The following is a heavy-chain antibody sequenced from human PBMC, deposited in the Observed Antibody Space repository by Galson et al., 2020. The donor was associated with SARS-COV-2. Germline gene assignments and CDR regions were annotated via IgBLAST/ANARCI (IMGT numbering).Heavy chain of an antibody. Sequence: SENLSLTCTVYGYSVSTTNYWGWVRQPPGRGLEWIGRVYPSGTTYYNPSLKSRVTISVDTSKNQFSLRLDSVTAADTALYYCARQGVNMIVLVTVPGWYFDLWGRGTLVTVSS. CDR2: VYPSGTT. J-gene: IGHJ2*01. D-gene: IGHD3-22*01. CDR1: GYSVSTTNY. V-gene: IGHV4-38-2*02. CDR3: ARQGVNMIVLVTVPGWYFDL.